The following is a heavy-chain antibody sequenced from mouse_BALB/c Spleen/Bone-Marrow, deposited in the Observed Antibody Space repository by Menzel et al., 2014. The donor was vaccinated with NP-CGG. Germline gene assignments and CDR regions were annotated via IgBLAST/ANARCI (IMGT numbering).Heavy chain of an antibody. CDR2: IDPANGNT. CDR3: ASYRYAWYFDV. CDR1: GFNTKDTY. J-gene: IGHJ1*01. V-gene: IGHV14-3*02. Sequence: VQLQQPGAELVKPGASVKLSCTAFGFNTKDTYMHWVKQRPEQGLEWIGRIDPANGNTKYDPKFQGKATITADTSSNTAYLQLSSLTSEDTAVYYCASYRYAWYFDVWGAGTTVTVSS. D-gene: IGHD2-14*01.